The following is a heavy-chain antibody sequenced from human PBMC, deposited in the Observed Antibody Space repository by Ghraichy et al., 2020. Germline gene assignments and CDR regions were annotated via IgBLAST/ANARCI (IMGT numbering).Heavy chain of an antibody. Sequence: GESLNISCAASGFSFSASAMHWVRQAPGKGLEWVGRIRIKANFYATEYAASVKGRFTISRDDSKNTAYLQMNSLKTEDTAVYYCTRLALNSGDSYWGQGTLVTVSS. CDR3: TRLALNSGDSY. CDR1: GFSFSASA. CDR2: IRIKANFYAT. V-gene: IGHV3-73*01. J-gene: IGHJ4*02. D-gene: IGHD4-23*01.